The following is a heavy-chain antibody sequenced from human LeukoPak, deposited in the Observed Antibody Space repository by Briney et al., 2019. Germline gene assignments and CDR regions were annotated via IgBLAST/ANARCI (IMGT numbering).Heavy chain of an antibody. J-gene: IGHJ6*02. CDR2: INPSGGST. V-gene: IGHV1-46*01. Sequence: GASVTVSCKASGYTFTSYYMHWVRQAPGQGLEWMGIINPSGGSTSYAQKFQGRVTMTRDTSTSTVYMELSSLRSEDTAVYYCATSTTLTALYYYYGMDVWGQGTTVTVSS. CDR3: ATSTTLTALYYYYGMDV. D-gene: IGHD4-11*01. CDR1: GYTFTSYY.